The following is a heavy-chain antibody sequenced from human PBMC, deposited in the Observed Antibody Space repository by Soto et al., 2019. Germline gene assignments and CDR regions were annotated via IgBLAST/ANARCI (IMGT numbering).Heavy chain of an antibody. CDR3: ARDLEGDSYGPTFDY. CDR2: IWYDGSNK. V-gene: IGHV3-33*01. Sequence: QVQLVESGGGVVQPGRSLRLSCAASGFTFSSYGMHWVRQAPGEGLEWVAVIWYDGSNKYYADSVKGRFTISRDNSKNTLYLQMNSLRAEDTAVYYCARDLEGDSYGPTFDYWGQGTLVTVSS. J-gene: IGHJ4*02. CDR1: GFTFSSYG. D-gene: IGHD5-18*01.